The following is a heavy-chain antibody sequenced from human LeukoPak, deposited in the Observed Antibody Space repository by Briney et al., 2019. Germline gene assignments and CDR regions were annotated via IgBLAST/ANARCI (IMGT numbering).Heavy chain of an antibody. D-gene: IGHD3-3*01. J-gene: IGHJ6*03. CDR2: ISPFNGET. CDR1: GYTFSGNG. V-gene: IGHV1-18*01. CDR3: ARVRTRVFGAYYYMDA. Sequence: ASVKVSCKTSGYTFSGNGITWVRQAPGQGLEWMGWISPFNGETKYAQKLQGRVAMTTDPSTSTVYMELRSLRPDDTAVYYCARVRTRVFGAYYYMDAWGKGTTVTVCS.